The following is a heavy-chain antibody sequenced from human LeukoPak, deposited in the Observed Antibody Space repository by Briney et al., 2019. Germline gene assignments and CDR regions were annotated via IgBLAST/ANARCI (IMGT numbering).Heavy chain of an antibody. Sequence: GGSLRLSCAASGFTVSSSYMSWVRQAPGKGLEWVSSISSSSTYIFYADSVKGRFTISRDNAQNSLYLQMNSLRAEDTAVYYCASPIPRYYDSSGYYSLGYWGQGTLVTASS. CDR1: GFTVSSSY. CDR3: ASPIPRYYDSSGYYSLGY. V-gene: IGHV3-21*01. D-gene: IGHD3-22*01. CDR2: ISSSSTYI. J-gene: IGHJ4*02.